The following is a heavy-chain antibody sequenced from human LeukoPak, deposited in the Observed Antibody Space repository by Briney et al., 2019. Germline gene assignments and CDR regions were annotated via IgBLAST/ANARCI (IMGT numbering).Heavy chain of an antibody. CDR1: GYTFTGCY. J-gene: IGHJ4*02. V-gene: IGHV1-69*05. CDR2: IIPIFGTA. D-gene: IGHD3-3*01. CDR3: ARENAHYDFWSGYFDY. Sequence: GASVKVSCKASGYTFTGCYMHWVRQAPGKGLEWMGGIIPIFGTANYAQKFQGRVTITTDESTSTAYMELSSLRSEDTAVYYCARENAHYDFWSGYFDYWGQGTLVTVSS.